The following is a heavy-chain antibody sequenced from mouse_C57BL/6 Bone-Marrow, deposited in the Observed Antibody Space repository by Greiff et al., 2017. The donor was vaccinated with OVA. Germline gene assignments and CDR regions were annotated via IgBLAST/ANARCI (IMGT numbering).Heavy chain of an antibody. V-gene: IGHV1-15*01. CDR2: IDPETGGT. CDR3: TRRRGPNFPDY. D-gene: IGHD4-1*01. CDR1: GYTFTDYE. J-gene: IGHJ2*01. Sequence: QVQLKQSGAELVRPGASVTLSCKASGYTFTDYEMHWVKQTPVHGLEWIGAIDPETGGTAYNQKFKGKAILTADKSSSTAYMELRSLTSEDSAVYYCTRRRGPNFPDYWGQGTTLTVSS.